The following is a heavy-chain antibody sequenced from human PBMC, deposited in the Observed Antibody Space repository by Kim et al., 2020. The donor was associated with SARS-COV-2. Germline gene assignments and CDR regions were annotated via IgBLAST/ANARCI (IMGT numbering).Heavy chain of an antibody. V-gene: IGHV3-23*01. J-gene: IGHJ5*02. Sequence: YADSVKGRFTISRDNSKNTLYLQMNSLRAEDTAVYYCAKETVVVVAATSSWGQGTLVTVSS. D-gene: IGHD2-15*01. CDR3: AKETVVVVAATSS.